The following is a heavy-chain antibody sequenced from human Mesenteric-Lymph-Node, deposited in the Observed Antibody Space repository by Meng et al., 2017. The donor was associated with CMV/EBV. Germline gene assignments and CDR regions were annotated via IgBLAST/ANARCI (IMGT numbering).Heavy chain of an antibody. CDR3: ARDRRYDILTGYNWYDAFDI. V-gene: IGHV3-53*01. CDR2: IYSGGST. CDR1: GFTVSSNY. D-gene: IGHD3-9*01. Sequence: GGSLRLSCAASGFTVSSNYMSWVRQAPGKGLEWVSVIYSGGSTYYADSVKGRFTISRDNSKNTLYLQMNSLSAEDTAVYYCARDRRYDILTGYNWYDAFDIWGQGTMVTVSS. J-gene: IGHJ3*02.